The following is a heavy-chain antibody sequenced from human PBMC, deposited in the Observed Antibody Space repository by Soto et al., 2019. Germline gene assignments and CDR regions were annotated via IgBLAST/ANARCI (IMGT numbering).Heavy chain of an antibody. V-gene: IGHV4-61*08. J-gene: IGHJ6*02. D-gene: IGHD5-18*01. Sequence: SETLSLTCTVSGGSVSSGGCYWSWIRQPPGKGLEWIGYIYYSGSTNYNPSLKSRVTISVDTSKNQFSLKLSSVTAADTAVYYCARPLYSYGPMDVWGQGTTVTVSS. CDR3: ARPLYSYGPMDV. CDR1: GGSVSSGGCY. CDR2: IYYSGST.